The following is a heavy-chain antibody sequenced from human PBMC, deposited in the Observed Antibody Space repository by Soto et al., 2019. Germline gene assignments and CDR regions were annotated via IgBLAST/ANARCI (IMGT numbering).Heavy chain of an antibody. J-gene: IGHJ5*02. CDR3: AHSLIGYYYDSSGSNWFDP. CDR1: GFSLSTSGVG. Sequence: SGPTLVNPTQTLTLTCTFSGFSLSTSGVGVGWIRQPPGKALEWLALIYWDDDKRYSPSLKSRLTTTKDTSKNQVVLTMTNMDPVDTATYYCAHSLIGYYYDSSGSNWFDPWGQGTLVT. D-gene: IGHD3-22*01. V-gene: IGHV2-5*02. CDR2: IYWDDDK.